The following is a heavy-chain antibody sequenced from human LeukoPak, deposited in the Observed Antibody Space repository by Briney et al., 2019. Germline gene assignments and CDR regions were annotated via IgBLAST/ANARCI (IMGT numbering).Heavy chain of an antibody. V-gene: IGHV4-34*01. CDR2: INHSGST. Sequence: PSETLSLTCAVYGGSFSGYYWSWIRQPPGKGLEWIGEINHSGSTNYNSSLKSRVTISVDTSKNQFSLKLSSVTAADTAVYYCASCSDYSSFDYWGQGTLVTVSS. D-gene: IGHD4-11*01. CDR1: GGSFSGYY. J-gene: IGHJ4*02. CDR3: ASCSDYSSFDY.